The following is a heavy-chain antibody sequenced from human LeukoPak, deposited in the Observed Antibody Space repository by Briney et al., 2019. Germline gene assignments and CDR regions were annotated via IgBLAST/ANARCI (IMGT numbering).Heavy chain of an antibody. CDR1: GFTFKNYW. Sequence: GGSLRLSCGASGFTFKNYWMSWVRRTPGKGLEWVANIMQDGSEKYYVDSLKGRFTISRDNAKNSLYLQMNSLRAEDTAVYYCAKDILAAGLFFDYWGQGTLVTVSS. D-gene: IGHD6-13*01. J-gene: IGHJ4*02. V-gene: IGHV3-7*03. CDR3: AKDILAAGLFFDY. CDR2: IMQDGSEK.